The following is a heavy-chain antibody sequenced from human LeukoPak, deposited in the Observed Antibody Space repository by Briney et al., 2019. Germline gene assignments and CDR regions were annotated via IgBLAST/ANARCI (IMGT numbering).Heavy chain of an antibody. Sequence: GGSLRLSCAASGFTFSSYGMHWVRQAPGKGLEWVAVIWYDGSNKYYADSVKGRFTISRDNSKNTLYLQMNSLRAEDTAVYYCARDRTLGYCSSTSCSRNAFDIWGQGTMVTVSS. D-gene: IGHD2-2*01. J-gene: IGHJ3*02. CDR1: GFTFSSYG. V-gene: IGHV3-33*01. CDR3: ARDRTLGYCSSTSCSRNAFDI. CDR2: IWYDGSNK.